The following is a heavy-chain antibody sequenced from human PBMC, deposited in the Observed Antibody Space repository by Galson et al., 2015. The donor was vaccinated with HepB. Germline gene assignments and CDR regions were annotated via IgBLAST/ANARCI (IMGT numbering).Heavy chain of an antibody. CDR2: IWYDGSNK. D-gene: IGHD1-26*01. CDR3: ARDASGSYGGSDY. V-gene: IGHV3-33*01. J-gene: IGHJ4*02. CDR1: GFTFSSYG. Sequence: SLRLSCAASGFTFSSYGMHWVRQAPGKGLEWVAVIWYDGSNKYYADSVKGRFTISRDNSKNTLYLQMNSLRAEDTAVYYCARDASGSYGGSDYWGQGTLDTVSS.